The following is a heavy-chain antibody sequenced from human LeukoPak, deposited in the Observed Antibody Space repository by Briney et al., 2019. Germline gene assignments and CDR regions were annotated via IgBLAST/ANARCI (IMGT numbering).Heavy chain of an antibody. CDR2: INHSGST. D-gene: IGHD1-26*01. CDR3: ARHRIVGATVWHRPYNWFDP. J-gene: IGHJ5*02. CDR1: GGSFSGYY. Sequence: NPSETLSLTCAVYGGSFSGYYWSWLRQPPGKGLEWLGEINHSGSTNYNPSLKSRVTISVGTSKNQCSLKLSSVTAADTAVYYCARHRIVGATVWHRPYNWFDPWGQGTLVTVSS. V-gene: IGHV4-34*01.